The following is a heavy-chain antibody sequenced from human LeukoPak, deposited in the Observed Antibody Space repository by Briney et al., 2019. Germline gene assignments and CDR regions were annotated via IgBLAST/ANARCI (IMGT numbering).Heavy chain of an antibody. J-gene: IGHJ4*02. CDR2: IIPIFGTA. V-gene: IGHV1-69*13. CDR3: ASRDGGPLSPFDY. Sequence: GASVKVSCKASGGTFSSYAISWVRQAPGQGLEWMGGIIPIFGTANYAQKFQGRVTITADESTSTAYMELSSLRSGDTAVYYCASRDGGPLSPFDYWGQGTLVTVSS. D-gene: IGHD3-16*01. CDR1: GGTFSSYA.